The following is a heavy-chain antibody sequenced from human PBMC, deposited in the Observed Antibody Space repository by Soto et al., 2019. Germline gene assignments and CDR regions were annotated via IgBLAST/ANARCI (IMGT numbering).Heavy chain of an antibody. Sequence: EVQLVESGGGLVQPCRSLRLSCGASGFTFDDYAMHWVRQAPGKGLEWVSSISWNSGNIGYADSVKGRFIISRDNAKNSLYLQMNSLRPEDTALYYCAKGSSTTNFSYFDYWGQGTLVTVSS. CDR1: GFTFDDYA. D-gene: IGHD2-2*01. J-gene: IGHJ4*02. CDR2: ISWNSGNI. CDR3: AKGSSTTNFSYFDY. V-gene: IGHV3-9*01.